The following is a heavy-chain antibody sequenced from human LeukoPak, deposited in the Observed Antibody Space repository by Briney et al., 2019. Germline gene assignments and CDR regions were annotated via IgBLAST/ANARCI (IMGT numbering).Heavy chain of an antibody. D-gene: IGHD3-22*01. CDR2: IYYSGST. J-gene: IGHJ4*02. Sequence: SETLSLTCTVSGGSISSSSSYWVWIRQPPGKGLEWIGSIYYSGSTYYNSSLKSRVTISVDTSKNQFSPKLSSVTAADTAVYYCARLRYDSSGYYYFDYWGQGTLVTVSS. V-gene: IGHV4-39*01. CDR3: ARLRYDSSGYYYFDY. CDR1: GGSISSSSSY.